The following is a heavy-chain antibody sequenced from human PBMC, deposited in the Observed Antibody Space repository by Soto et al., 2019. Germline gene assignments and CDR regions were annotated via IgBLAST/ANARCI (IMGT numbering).Heavy chain of an antibody. Sequence: VGSLRLSCAASGFTFSSYSMNWFRQAPGRGLEWVSSISSSSSYIYYADSVKGRFTISRDNAKNSLYLQMNSLRAEETAVYYCAREGDIVVVPALAAFDPWGQGTLVTVSS. CDR3: AREGDIVVVPALAAFDP. CDR1: GFTFSSYS. D-gene: IGHD2-2*01. V-gene: IGHV3-21*01. J-gene: IGHJ5*02. CDR2: ISSSSSYI.